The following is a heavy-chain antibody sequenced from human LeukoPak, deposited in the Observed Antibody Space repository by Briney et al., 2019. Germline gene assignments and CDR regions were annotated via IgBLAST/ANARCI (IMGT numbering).Heavy chain of an antibody. CDR2: INHSGST. CDR3: ARAGYSSSWYFDY. CDR1: GGSFSGYY. V-gene: IGHV4-34*01. Sequence: SETLSLTCAVYGGSFSGYYWSWIRQPPGKGLEWIGEINHSGSTNYNPSLKSRVTISVDTPKNQFSLKLSSVTAADTAVYYCARAGYSSSWYFDYWGQGTLVTVSS. J-gene: IGHJ4*02. D-gene: IGHD6-13*01.